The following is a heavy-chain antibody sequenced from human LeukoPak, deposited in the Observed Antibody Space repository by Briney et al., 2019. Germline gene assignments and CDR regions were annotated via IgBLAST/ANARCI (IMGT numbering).Heavy chain of an antibody. V-gene: IGHV5-51*01. J-gene: IGHJ6*02. CDR3: ARLADFRRYGMDV. Sequence: GESLKISCNGSGYSFTTYWIGWVRQMPGKGLEWMGIIYPGDSDTRYGPSFQGQVTISADKSISTAYLQWSSLKASDTAMYYCARLADFRRYGMDVWGQGTTVTVSS. CDR1: GYSFTTYW. CDR2: IYPGDSDT.